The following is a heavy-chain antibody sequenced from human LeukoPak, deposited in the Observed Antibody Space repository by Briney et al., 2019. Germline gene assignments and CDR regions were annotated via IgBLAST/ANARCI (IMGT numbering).Heavy chain of an antibody. Sequence: PSQTLSLTCAVSGGSISSGGYSWSWIRQPPGKGLEWIGYIYHSGSTYYNPSLKSRVTISVDRSKNQFSLKLSSVTAADTAGYYCARMRTGTAGYFDYWGQGTLVTVSS. D-gene: IGHD1-1*01. J-gene: IGHJ4*02. CDR2: IYHSGST. CDR3: ARMRTGTAGYFDY. CDR1: GGSISSGGYS. V-gene: IGHV4-30-2*01.